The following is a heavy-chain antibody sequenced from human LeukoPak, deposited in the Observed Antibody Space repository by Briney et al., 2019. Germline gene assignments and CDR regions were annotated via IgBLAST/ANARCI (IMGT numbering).Heavy chain of an antibody. Sequence: PGGSLRLSCVASGFTFSRYWMSCVRQAPGKGLEWVAKIKQDGSGEYYLDSVKGRFTISRDNAKNSLYLQMNSLRADDTAVYFCTTGYSSGWYNEGNYWGQGTLVTVSS. D-gene: IGHD6-19*01. CDR2: IKQDGSGE. V-gene: IGHV3-7*01. J-gene: IGHJ4*02. CDR1: GFTFSRYW. CDR3: TTGYSSGWYNEGNY.